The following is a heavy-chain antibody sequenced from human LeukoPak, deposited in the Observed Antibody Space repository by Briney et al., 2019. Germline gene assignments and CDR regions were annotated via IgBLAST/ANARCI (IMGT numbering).Heavy chain of an antibody. CDR1: GFTFSSYW. J-gene: IGHJ4*02. V-gene: IGHV3-7*01. D-gene: IGHD4/OR15-4a*01. CDR2: IKQDGSEK. Sequence: PGVSLRLSCAASGFTFSSYWMTWVRQAPGKGLEWVANIKQDGSEKYYVDSVKGRFTISRDNAKNSLYLQMNSLRAEDTAVYYCATSLGTMVFDYWGQGTLVTVSS. CDR3: ATSLGTMVFDY.